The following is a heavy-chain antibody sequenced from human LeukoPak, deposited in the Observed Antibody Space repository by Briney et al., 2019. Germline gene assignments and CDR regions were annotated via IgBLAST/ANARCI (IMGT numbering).Heavy chain of an antibody. D-gene: IGHD6-19*01. CDR2: ISYDGRNK. V-gene: IGHV3-30*04. CDR3: AKGKASGWYIVDY. J-gene: IGHJ4*02. Sequence: GGSLRLSCAASGFTFSNYAMHWVRQAPGKGLEWMSVISYDGRNKYFADSVKGRFTISRDNAKNTLYLQMNSLRAEDTAVYYCAKGKASGWYIVDYWGQGTLVTVSS. CDR1: GFTFSNYA.